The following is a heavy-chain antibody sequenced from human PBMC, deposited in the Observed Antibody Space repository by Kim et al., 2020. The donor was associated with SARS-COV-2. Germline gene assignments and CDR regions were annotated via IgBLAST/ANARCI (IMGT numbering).Heavy chain of an antibody. J-gene: IGHJ4*02. D-gene: IGHD6-6*01. CDR3: ARHYSSSSEHDY. Sequence: NYNPSLKSRLTISVDTSKNQFSLKLRSVTAADTAVYYCARHYSSSSEHDYWGQGTLVTVSS. V-gene: IGHV4-59*08.